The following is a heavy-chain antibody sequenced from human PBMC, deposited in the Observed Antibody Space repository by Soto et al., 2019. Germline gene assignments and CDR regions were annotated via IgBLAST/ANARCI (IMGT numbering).Heavy chain of an antibody. CDR1: GYTFTSYG. Sequence: GASVKVSCKASGYTFTSYGISWVRQAPGQGLEWMGWISAYNGNTNYAQKLQGRVTMTTDTSTSTAYMELRSLGSDDTAVYYCARDLPSNYYDSSGYWSDAFEIWGQGTMVTVSS. CDR3: ARDLPSNYYDSSGYWSDAFEI. D-gene: IGHD3-22*01. CDR2: ISAYNGNT. V-gene: IGHV1-18*04. J-gene: IGHJ3*02.